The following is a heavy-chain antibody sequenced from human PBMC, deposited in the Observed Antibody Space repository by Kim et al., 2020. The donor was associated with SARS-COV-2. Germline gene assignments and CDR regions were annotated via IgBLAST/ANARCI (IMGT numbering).Heavy chain of an antibody. CDR3: ARLRTYSFGSPDY. D-gene: IGHD5-18*01. CDR1: GDSISSSGYY. CDR2: VSYSGNP. V-gene: IGHV4-39*01. J-gene: IGHJ4*02. Sequence: SETLSLTCTASGDSISSSGYYWGWIRQPPGKGLEWIGSVSYSGNPYYNPTLKSRVTISADTPKSQFSLKLSSVTAADTAVYYCARLRTYSFGSPDYWGQG.